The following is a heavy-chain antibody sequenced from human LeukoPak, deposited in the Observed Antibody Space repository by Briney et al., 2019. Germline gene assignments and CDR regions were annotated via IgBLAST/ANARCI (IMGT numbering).Heavy chain of an antibody. CDR3: AKDFTPDGIWDIDY. Sequence: GGSLRLSCVASGFTFSKYTMSWVRQAPGKGLEWVSGIYGGGSGSTFYAESVKGRFTISRDNSKNTLYLQMNSLRDADTAIYYCAKDFTPDGIWDIDYWGRGTLITVSS. CDR1: GFTFSKYT. V-gene: IGHV3-23*01. J-gene: IGHJ4*02. D-gene: IGHD1-20*01. CDR2: IYGGGSGST.